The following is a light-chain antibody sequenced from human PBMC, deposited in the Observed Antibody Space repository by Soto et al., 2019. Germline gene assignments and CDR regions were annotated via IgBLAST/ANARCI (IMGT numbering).Light chain of an antibody. CDR1: QSVSSY. CDR2: DAS. CDR3: QQRSKWPPIT. V-gene: IGKV3-11*01. J-gene: IGKJ5*01. Sequence: EIVLTQSPATLSLSPGERATLSCRASQSVSSYLAWYQQKPGQAPRLLIYDASNRATGIPARFIGSGSGTEFTLTISSLEPEDFAVYYCQQRSKWPPITFGQGTRLEIK.